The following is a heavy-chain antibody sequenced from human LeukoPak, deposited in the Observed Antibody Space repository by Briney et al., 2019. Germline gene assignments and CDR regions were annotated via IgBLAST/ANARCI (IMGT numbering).Heavy chain of an antibody. J-gene: IGHJ5*02. D-gene: IGHD1-26*01. CDR2: IGTAGDP. CDR1: GFTFSNYD. CDR3: AREGSYRNWFDP. V-gene: IGHV3-13*05. Sequence: GGSLRLSCAASGFTFSNYDIHWVRQATGKGLEWVSGIGTAGDPYYPGSVKGRFTISRDNAKNSLYLQMNSLRAEDTAVYYCAREGSYRNWFDPWGQGTLVSVSS.